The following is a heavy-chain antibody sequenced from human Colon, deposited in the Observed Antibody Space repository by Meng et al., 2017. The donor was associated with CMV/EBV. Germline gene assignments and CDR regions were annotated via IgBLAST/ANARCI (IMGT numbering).Heavy chain of an antibody. J-gene: IGHJ4*02. Sequence: SQTLSLTCAISGDSVSTNSAAWHWIRQSPSRGLEWLGRAYHRSKWYFDYTASVKSRMTIDPDTSKNQFSLQLNSVTPDDTAVYFCARGRNNDGNYYVFDFWGQGSLVTVSS. D-gene: IGHD3-10*02. CDR2: AYHRSKWYF. CDR1: GDSVSTNSAA. CDR3: ARGRNNDGNYYVFDF. V-gene: IGHV6-1*01.